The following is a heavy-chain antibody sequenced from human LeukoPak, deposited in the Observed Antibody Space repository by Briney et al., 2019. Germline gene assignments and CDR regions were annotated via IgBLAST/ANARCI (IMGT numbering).Heavy chain of an antibody. CDR1: GFTFNNQW. Sequence: PGGSLRLSCAASGFTFNNQWMHWVRQAPGKGLVWVSRINSDGSDTVYADSVKGRFTISRDNAKNTLYLQMNSLRAEDTAVYYCARSLLTRVDYWGQGTLVTVPS. D-gene: IGHD3-10*01. CDR3: ARSLLTRVDY. V-gene: IGHV3-74*01. CDR2: INSDGSDT. J-gene: IGHJ4*02.